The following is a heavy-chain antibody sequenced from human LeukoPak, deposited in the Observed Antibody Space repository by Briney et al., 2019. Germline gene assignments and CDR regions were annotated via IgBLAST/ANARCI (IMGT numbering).Heavy chain of an antibody. CDR1: GGTFSSYA. Sequence: ASVKVSCKASGGTFSSYAISWVRQPPGQGLEWMGRIIPIFGTANYAQKFEGRVTISTDESTSTAYRELSSLRSEDTAVYYCARSGREYYYYYYMDVWGKGTTVTVSS. V-gene: IGHV1-69*05. CDR2: IIPIFGTA. CDR3: ARSGREYYYYYYMDV. D-gene: IGHD2-15*01. J-gene: IGHJ6*03.